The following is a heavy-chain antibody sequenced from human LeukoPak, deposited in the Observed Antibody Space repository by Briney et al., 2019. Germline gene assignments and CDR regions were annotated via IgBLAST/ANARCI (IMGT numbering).Heavy chain of an antibody. Sequence: GGSLRLSCAASGFTFSSYSMNWVRQAPGKGLEWVSSISSSSSYIYYADSVKGRFTISRDNAKNSLYLQMNSLRAEDTAVYYCARAAPPRMRAFDIWGQGTMVTVSS. J-gene: IGHJ3*02. CDR3: ARAAPPRMRAFDI. D-gene: IGHD2-8*01. CDR2: ISSSSSYI. V-gene: IGHV3-21*01. CDR1: GFTFSSYS.